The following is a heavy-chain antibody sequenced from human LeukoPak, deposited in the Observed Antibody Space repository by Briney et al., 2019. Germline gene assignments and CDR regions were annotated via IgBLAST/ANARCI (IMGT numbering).Heavy chain of an antibody. J-gene: IGHJ4*02. CDR1: GFTFSSYG. V-gene: IGHV3-30*18. D-gene: IGHD1-26*01. CDR3: AKPTVGATYYFDY. Sequence: GGSLRLSCAASGFTFSSYGMHWVRQAPGKGLEWVAVISYDGSNKYYADSVKGRFTISRDNSENTLYLQMNSLRAEDTAVYYCAKPTVGATYYFDYWGQGTLVTVSS. CDR2: ISYDGSNK.